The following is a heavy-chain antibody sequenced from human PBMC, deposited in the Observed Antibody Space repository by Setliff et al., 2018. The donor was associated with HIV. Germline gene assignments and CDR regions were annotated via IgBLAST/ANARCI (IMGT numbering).Heavy chain of an antibody. V-gene: IGHV4-61*09. D-gene: IGHD1-26*01. J-gene: IGHJ2*01. CDR1: GGSISSGSYY. CDR2: IYTRWGT. CDR3: ARGPSGSYVLWYFDL. Sequence: PSETLSLTCTVSGGSISSGSYYWSWIRQPAGKGLEWIGHIYTRWGTNYTPSLKSRVTISVDTSKNQFSVKLSSETAADTAVYYWARGPSGSYVLWYFDLWGRGTLVTVSS.